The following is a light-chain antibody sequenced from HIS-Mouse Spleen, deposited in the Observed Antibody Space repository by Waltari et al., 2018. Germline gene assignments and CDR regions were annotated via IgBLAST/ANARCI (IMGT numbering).Light chain of an antibody. CDR3: CSYAGSYTVV. V-gene: IGLV2-11*01. CDR1: SSDVGGYNY. Sequence: QSALTQPRSVSWSPGQSVTISCTGTSSDVGGYNYVSWYQQHPGKAPKLMIYDVSKRPSGVHDRFSGSKSGNTASLTISGLQAEDEADYSCCSYAGSYTVVFGGGTKLTVL. CDR2: DVS. J-gene: IGLJ2*01.